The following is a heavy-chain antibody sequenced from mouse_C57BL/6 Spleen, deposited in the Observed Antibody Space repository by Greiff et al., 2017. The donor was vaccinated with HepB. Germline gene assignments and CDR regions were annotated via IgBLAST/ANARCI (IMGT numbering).Heavy chain of an antibody. D-gene: IGHD1-2*01. V-gene: IGHV5-16*01. CDR3: ARAHYSGGGFDY. CDR1: GFTFSDYY. J-gene: IGHJ2*01. CDR2: INYDGSST. Sequence: EVQLVESEGGLVQPGSSMKLSCTASGFTFSDYYMAWVRQVPEKGLEWVANINYDGSSTYYLDSLKSRFIISRDNAKNILYLQMSSLKSEDTATYYCARAHYSGGGFDYWGQGTTLTVSS.